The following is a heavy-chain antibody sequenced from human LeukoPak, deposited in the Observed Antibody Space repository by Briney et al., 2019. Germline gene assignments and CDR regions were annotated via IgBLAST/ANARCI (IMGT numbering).Heavy chain of an antibody. CDR2: ISAYNGNT. V-gene: IGHV1-18*01. J-gene: IGHJ4*02. D-gene: IGHD3-22*01. CDR3: ARDPTVYYYDSSGYYYYFDY. Sequence: ASVKVSCKASGYTFTSYGISWVRQAPGQGLEWMGWISAYNGNTNYAQKLQGRVNMTTDTSTSTAYMELRSLRSDDTAVYYCARDPTVYYYDSSGYYYYFDYWGQGTLVTVSS. CDR1: GYTFTSYG.